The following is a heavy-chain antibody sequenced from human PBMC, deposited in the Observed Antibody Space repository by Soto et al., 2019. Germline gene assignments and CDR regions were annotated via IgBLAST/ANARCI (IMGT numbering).Heavy chain of an antibody. D-gene: IGHD6-13*01. CDR1: GGSIGSSSYY. V-gene: IGHV4-39*01. CDR3: ASIAAPGTTHFDF. Sequence: PSETLSLTCTVSGGSIGSSSYYWGWIRQSPGKGLEWIGNIYYSGNTFYNPSLQSRVAISVDTSKNQSYLHLSSVTAADTAIFYCASIAAPGTTHFDFWGQGTLVTVSS. CDR2: IYYSGNT. J-gene: IGHJ4*02.